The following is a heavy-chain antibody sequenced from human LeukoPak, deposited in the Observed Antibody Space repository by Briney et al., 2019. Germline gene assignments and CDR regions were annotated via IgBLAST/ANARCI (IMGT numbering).Heavy chain of an antibody. CDR2: ISSSGSTI. CDR3: AKLSGYYYYYYGMDV. Sequence: GGSLRLSCAASGFTFSDYYMSWIRQAPGKGLEWVSYISSSGSTIYYADSVKGRFTISRDNAKNSLYLQMNSLRAEDTAVYYCAKLSGYYYYYYGMDVWGQGTTVTVSS. D-gene: IGHD3-3*01. J-gene: IGHJ6*02. CDR1: GFTFSDYY. V-gene: IGHV3-11*01.